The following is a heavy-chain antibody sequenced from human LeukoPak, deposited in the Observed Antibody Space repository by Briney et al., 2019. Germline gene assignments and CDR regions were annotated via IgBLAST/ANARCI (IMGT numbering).Heavy chain of an antibody. CDR3: ARVPVRDWFDP. CDR2: ISSSSSAI. CDR1: GFTFSSYS. J-gene: IGHJ5*02. Sequence: PGGSLRLSCAASGFTFSSYSMNWVRQAPGKGLEWVSYISSSSSAIYYADSVKGRFTISRDNAKNSLYLQMNSLRAEDTAVYYCARVPVRDWFDPWGQGTLVTVSS. V-gene: IGHV3-48*01.